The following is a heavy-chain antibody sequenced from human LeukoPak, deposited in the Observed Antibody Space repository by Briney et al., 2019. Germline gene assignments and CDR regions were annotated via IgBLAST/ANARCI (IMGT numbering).Heavy chain of an antibody. CDR2: ISGSGGST. CDR3: AKVQPALYYYDSSGPNL. Sequence: GGSLRLSCAASGFTFSNYAMSWVRQAPGKGLEWVSAISGSGGSTYYADSVKGRFTISRDNSKNTLYLQMNSLRAEDTAVYYCAKVQPALYYYDSSGPNLGGQGTLVTVSS. D-gene: IGHD3-22*01. J-gene: IGHJ4*02. CDR1: GFTFSNYA. V-gene: IGHV3-23*01.